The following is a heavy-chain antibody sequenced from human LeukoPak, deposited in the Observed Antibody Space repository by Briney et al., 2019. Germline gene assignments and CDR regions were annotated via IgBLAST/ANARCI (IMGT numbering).Heavy chain of an antibody. CDR3: ARGVTARDSYDI. V-gene: IGHV1-18*01. D-gene: IGHD2-21*02. CDR2: ISTYDVDT. Sequence: ASVKVSCKASGFTFTDFGVSWVRRAPGQGLEWMGWISTYDVDTKYAQKFQGRVTMTADTSTSTAYMDLRSLRSDDTAVYYCARGVTARDSYDIWGQGTMLIVSS. CDR1: GFTFTDFG. J-gene: IGHJ3*02.